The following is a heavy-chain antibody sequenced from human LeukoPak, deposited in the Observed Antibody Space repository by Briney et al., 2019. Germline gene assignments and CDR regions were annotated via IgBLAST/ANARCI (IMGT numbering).Heavy chain of an antibody. CDR2: ISGSGGST. D-gene: IGHD2-2*01. V-gene: IGHV3-23*01. CDR3: AKSNIVVVPAALYYFDY. CDR1: GFTFSSSW. J-gene: IGHJ4*02. Sequence: GGSLRLSCAASGFTFSSSWMHWVRQAPGKGLEWVSAISGSGGSTYYADSVKGRFTISRDNSKNTLHLQMSSLRAEDTAVYYCAKSNIVVVPAALYYFDYWGQGTLVTVSS.